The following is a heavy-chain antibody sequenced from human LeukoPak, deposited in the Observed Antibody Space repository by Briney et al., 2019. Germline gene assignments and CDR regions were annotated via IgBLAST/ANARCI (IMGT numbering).Heavy chain of an antibody. Sequence: PSETLSLTCTVSGGSISSSSYYWGWIRQPPGKGLEWIGSIYYSGSTYYNPSLKSRVTISVDTSKNQFSLKLSSVTAADTAVYYCAQYRSHQLGAFDIWGQGTMVTVSS. J-gene: IGHJ3*02. CDR3: AQYRSHQLGAFDI. CDR1: GGSISSSSYY. V-gene: IGHV4-39*01. CDR2: IYYSGST. D-gene: IGHD1-1*01.